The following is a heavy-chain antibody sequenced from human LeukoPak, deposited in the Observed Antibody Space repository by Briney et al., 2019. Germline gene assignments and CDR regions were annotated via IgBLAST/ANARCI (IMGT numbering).Heavy chain of an antibody. Sequence: PSQTLSLTCTVSGGSISSGDYYWSRIRQPPGKGLEWIGYIYYSGSTYYNPSLKSRVTISVDTSKNQFSLKLSSVTAADTAVYYCARAPLPYYYDSSGYYYVEYWFDPWGQGTLVTVSS. J-gene: IGHJ5*02. CDR2: IYYSGST. V-gene: IGHV4-30-4*01. D-gene: IGHD3-22*01. CDR3: ARAPLPYYYDSSGYYYVEYWFDP. CDR1: GGSISSGDYY.